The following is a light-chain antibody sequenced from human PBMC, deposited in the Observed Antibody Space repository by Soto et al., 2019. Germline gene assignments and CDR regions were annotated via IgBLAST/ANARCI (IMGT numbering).Light chain of an antibody. CDR3: SSHTSDNRSYV. Sequence: QSALTQPASVSGSPGQSITLSCTGSSSDVGAYTSVSWYQHHPGKAPKLMIYEVSKRPSGVSNRFSGSKSGNTASLTISGLQPEDEAHYYGSSHTSDNRSYVFGTGTKLTVL. CDR1: SSDVGAYTS. J-gene: IGLJ1*01. CDR2: EVS. V-gene: IGLV2-14*01.